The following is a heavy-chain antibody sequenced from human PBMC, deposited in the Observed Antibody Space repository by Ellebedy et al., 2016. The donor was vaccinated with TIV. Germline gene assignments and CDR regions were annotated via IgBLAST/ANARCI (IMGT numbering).Heavy chain of an antibody. D-gene: IGHD2-21*02. CDR2: INHSGST. Sequence: SETLSLXXTVSGGSISSGGYYWSWIRQPPGKWLEWIGEINHSGSTNYNPSLKSRVTISVDTSKNQFSLKLSSVTAADTAVYYCARGFRFVVVTAITPVDGMDVWGQGTTVTVSS. CDR1: GGSISSGGYY. J-gene: IGHJ6*02. CDR3: ARGFRFVVVTAITPVDGMDV. V-gene: IGHV4-39*07.